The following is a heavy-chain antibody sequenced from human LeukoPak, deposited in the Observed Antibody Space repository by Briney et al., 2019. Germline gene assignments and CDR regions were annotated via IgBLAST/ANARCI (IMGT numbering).Heavy chain of an antibody. Sequence: PSETLSLTCTVSGGSISSSSYYWGWIRQPPGKGLEWIGSIYYSGSTHYNPSLKSRVTISVDTSKNQFSLKLSSVTAADTAVYYCARDGPSCGGDCYPYFDYWGQGTLVTVSS. V-gene: IGHV4-39*07. CDR1: GGSISSSSYY. D-gene: IGHD2-21*02. J-gene: IGHJ4*02. CDR2: IYYSGST. CDR3: ARDGPSCGGDCYPYFDY.